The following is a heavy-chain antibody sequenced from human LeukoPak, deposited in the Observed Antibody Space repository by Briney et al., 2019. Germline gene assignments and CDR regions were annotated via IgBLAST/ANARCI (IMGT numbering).Heavy chain of an antibody. Sequence: GGSLRLSCAASGFTFSTYNMNWVRQAPGKGLEWVSSISSSGSYIYYADSLKGRFTISRDNAKNSLYLQMNSLRVEDTAVYYCSVSSSTRSFDYWGQGTLVTVSS. D-gene: IGHD6-13*01. V-gene: IGHV3-21*01. CDR2: ISSSGSYI. CDR3: SVSSSTRSFDY. CDR1: GFTFSTYN. J-gene: IGHJ4*02.